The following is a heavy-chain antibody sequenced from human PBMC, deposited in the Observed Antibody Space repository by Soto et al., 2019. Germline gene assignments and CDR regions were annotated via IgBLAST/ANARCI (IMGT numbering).Heavy chain of an antibody. CDR2: VHHSWGS. J-gene: IGHJ6*02. D-gene: IGHD3-10*01. CDR3: ARQGFGPLHGLVDV. V-gene: IGHV4-59*08. CDR1: GGSISSYY. Sequence: QVQLQESGPGLVKPSETLSLSCTVSGGSISSYYWSWFRQSPGKRMEWIGYVHHSWGSSYNPSLQSRVAIPLATSKSHFSLKVTSVTATDKAVYYCARQGFGPLHGLVDVWGQGTTVTVSS.